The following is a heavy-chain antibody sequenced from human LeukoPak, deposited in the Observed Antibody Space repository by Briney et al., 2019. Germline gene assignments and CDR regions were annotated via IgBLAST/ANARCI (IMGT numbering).Heavy chain of an antibody. CDR3: ASSGRDYYGMDV. V-gene: IGHV4-30-2*01. J-gene: IGHJ6*02. D-gene: IGHD6-19*01. Sequence: PSETLSLTCAVSGGSISSGGYSWSWIRQPPGKGLEWIGEINHSGSTNYNPSLKSRVTISVDTSKNQFSLKLSSVTAADTAVYYCASSGRDYYGMDVWGQGTTVTVSS. CDR2: INHSGST. CDR1: GGSISSGGYS.